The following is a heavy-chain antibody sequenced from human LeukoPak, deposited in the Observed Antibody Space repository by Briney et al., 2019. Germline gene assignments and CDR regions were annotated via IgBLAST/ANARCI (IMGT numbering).Heavy chain of an antibody. Sequence: PETLSLTCTVSGGSISRSRDYWGWIRQPPGKGLEWIGSIYYSGSTYYNPSLKSRVTISGDTSKNHFSLKLSSVTAADTAVYYCAKTGDSSWYWAYDYWGQGTLVTVSS. CDR2: IYYSGST. CDR3: AKTGDSSWYWAYDY. V-gene: IGHV4-39*07. D-gene: IGHD6-13*01. J-gene: IGHJ4*02. CDR1: GGSISRSRDY.